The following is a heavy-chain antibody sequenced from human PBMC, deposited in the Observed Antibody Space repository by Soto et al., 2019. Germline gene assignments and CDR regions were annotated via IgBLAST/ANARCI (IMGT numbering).Heavy chain of an antibody. CDR1: GFTFTSYA. D-gene: IGHD2-15*01. CDR3: AKRRCAGGHFDY. J-gene: IGHJ4*02. CDR2: VSRGGST. V-gene: IGHV3-23*01. Sequence: EVQLLESGGGLVQPEGSLRLSCAASGFTFTSYAMGWVRQAPGKGLECVSVVSRGGSTHYADSVTGRFIVTRDNSKNTVSLQMNSLRADDTAVYYCAKRRCAGGHFDYWGQGALVTVSS.